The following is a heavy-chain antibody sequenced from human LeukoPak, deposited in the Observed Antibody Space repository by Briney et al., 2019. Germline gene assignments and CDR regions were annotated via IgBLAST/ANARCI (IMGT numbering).Heavy chain of an antibody. CDR2: INLDGSER. D-gene: IGHD3-3*01. CDR3: VKRERFLEQPPY. CDR1: GFTFSDYW. J-gene: IGHJ4*02. V-gene: IGHV3-7*03. Sequence: PGGSLRLSCAASGFTFSDYWMSWVRQAPGKGLEWVANINLDGSERNYVDSMKGRFTISRDNARNSLYLQMSSLRAEDTAFYYCVKRERFLEQPPYWGQGTLVTVSS.